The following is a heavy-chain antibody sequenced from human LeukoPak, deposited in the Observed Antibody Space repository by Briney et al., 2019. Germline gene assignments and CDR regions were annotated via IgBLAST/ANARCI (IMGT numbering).Heavy chain of an antibody. D-gene: IGHD3-9*01. Sequence: GGSLRLSCAASGFTFSSYAMSWVRQAPGKGLEWVSVISGSGGSTSYADSVKGRFTISRDNSMNTLYLQMNSLGVEDTAVYYCAKGTFDWSFPLYFDSWGQGILVTVSS. CDR2: ISGSGGST. CDR3: AKGTFDWSFPLYFDS. J-gene: IGHJ4*02. V-gene: IGHV3-23*01. CDR1: GFTFSSYA.